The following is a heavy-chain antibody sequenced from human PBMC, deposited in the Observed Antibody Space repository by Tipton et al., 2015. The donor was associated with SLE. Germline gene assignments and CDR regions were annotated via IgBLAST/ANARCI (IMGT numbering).Heavy chain of an antibody. CDR2: IYHSGST. Sequence: TLSLTCTVSGYSISSDYYWGWIRQPPGKGLAWIGSIYHSGSTHYNPSLKSRVSISVDTSKNQVPLKLSSVTAADTAIYYCARSLPPTGTHGGQGTLVTVSS. V-gene: IGHV4-38-2*02. J-gene: IGHJ4*02. CDR3: ARSLPPTGTH. CDR1: GYSISSDYY. D-gene: IGHD4-17*01.